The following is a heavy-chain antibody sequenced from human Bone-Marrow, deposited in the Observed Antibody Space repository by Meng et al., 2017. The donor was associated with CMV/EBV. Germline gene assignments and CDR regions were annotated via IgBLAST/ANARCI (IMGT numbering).Heavy chain of an antibody. Sequence: HVQRCELGAEVKKPGASVTVSCKASGYTFTGYYMHWVRQAPGQGLEWMGWINPNSGGTNYAQKFQGRVTMTRDTSISTAYMELSRLRSDDTAVYYCARGGDPRFGYWGQGTLVTVSS. CDR1: GYTFTGYY. CDR2: INPNSGGT. J-gene: IGHJ4*02. V-gene: IGHV1-2*02. CDR3: ARGGDPRFGY.